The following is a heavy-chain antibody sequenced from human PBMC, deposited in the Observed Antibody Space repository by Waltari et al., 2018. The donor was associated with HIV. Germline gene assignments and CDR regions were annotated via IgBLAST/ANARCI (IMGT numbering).Heavy chain of an antibody. CDR2: ISGSGDST. Sequence: EVQLLESGGGLVQPGGSLRLSCAASGFTFSSYAMSWVRQAPGKGLEWVSAISGSGDSTYYADSVKGRFTISTDNSKNTLFLQMNSLRAEDTAVYYCAKGSVGATPIDYWGQGTLVTVSS. J-gene: IGHJ4*02. CDR1: GFTFSSYA. D-gene: IGHD1-26*01. CDR3: AKGSVGATPIDY. V-gene: IGHV3-23*01.